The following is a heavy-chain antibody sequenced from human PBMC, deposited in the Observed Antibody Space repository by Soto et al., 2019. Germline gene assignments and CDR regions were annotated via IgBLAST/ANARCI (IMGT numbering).Heavy chain of an antibody. CDR2: IDESGDRT. J-gene: IGHJ4*02. D-gene: IGHD1-20*01. V-gene: IGHV3-23*01. Sequence: EVQLLESGGGLVQPGESLRLSCAVSGFIFRNYYMSWVRKAPGKGPEWVSGIDESGDRTYYADSMEGRVTISRDNSTDTLYLQMTSLRADDTAVYYCATVTQNASPRRSHWGQGTLLTVSS. CDR3: ATVTQNASPRRSH. CDR1: GFIFRNYY.